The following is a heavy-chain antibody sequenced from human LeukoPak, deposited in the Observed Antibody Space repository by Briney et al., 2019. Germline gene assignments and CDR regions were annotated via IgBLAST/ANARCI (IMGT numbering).Heavy chain of an antibody. D-gene: IGHD3-22*01. J-gene: IGHJ4*02. CDR2: IYHSGST. CDR3: ARQGVTMIVVVRY. CDR1: GYSISSGYY. V-gene: IGHV4-38-2*02. Sequence: PSETLSLTCTVSGYSISSGYYWGWIRQPPGKGLEWIGSIYHSGSTYYNPSLKSRVTISVDTSKNQFSLKLSSVTAADTAVYYCARQGVTMIVVVRYWGQGTLVTVSS.